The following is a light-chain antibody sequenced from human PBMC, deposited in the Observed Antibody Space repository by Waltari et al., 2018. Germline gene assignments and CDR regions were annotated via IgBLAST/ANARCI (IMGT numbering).Light chain of an antibody. CDR3: QTGGHGTWV. Sequence: QLVLTQSPSASASLRASVKLTCTLSSGHSSNIIAWLPQQPEKGPRYLMKVNSDGSHSKGDEIPDRFSGSSSGAERYLTISTVQSEDEADYYCQTGGHGTWVFGGGTKLTVL. V-gene: IGLV4-69*01. J-gene: IGLJ3*02. CDR1: SGHSSNI. CDR2: VNSDGSH.